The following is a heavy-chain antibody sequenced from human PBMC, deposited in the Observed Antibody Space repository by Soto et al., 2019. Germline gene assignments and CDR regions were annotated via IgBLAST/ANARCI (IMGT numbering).Heavy chain of an antibody. J-gene: IGHJ6*02. Sequence: QVQLVQSGAEVKKPGASVKVSCKASGYTFTSYGISWVRQAPGQGLEWMGWISAYNGNTNYAQKLQGRVTMTTDTSTSTAYMELRSLRADDPAVYYCARDGALWENYYYYGMDVWGQGTTVTVSS. V-gene: IGHV1-18*01. CDR3: ARDGALWENYYYYGMDV. D-gene: IGHD1-26*01. CDR1: GYTFTSYG. CDR2: ISAYNGNT.